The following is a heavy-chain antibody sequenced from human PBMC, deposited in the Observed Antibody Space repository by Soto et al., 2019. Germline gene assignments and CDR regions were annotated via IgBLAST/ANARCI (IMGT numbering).Heavy chain of an antibody. D-gene: IGHD2-21*02. J-gene: IGHJ4*02. CDR2: IKSKTDGGTT. CDR1: GFTFSNAW. V-gene: IGHV3-15*01. Sequence: EVQLVESGGGLVKPGGSLRLSCAVSGFTFSNAWMTWVRQAPGKGLEWVGRIKSKTDGGTTHYNAPVKGRFTISRDDSKNTLYLQMDSLKHEDTAVYYCSKEGDDDSSCRNWGQGTLVTVSS. CDR3: SKEGDDDSSCRN.